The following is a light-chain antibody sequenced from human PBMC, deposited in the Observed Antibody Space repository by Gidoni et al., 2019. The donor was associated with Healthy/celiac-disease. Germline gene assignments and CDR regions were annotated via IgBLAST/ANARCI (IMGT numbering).Light chain of an antibody. CDR2: GNS. CDR1: SPNIGAGYD. J-gene: IGLJ1*01. V-gene: IGLV1-40*01. CDR3: QSYDSSLSGYV. Sequence: SVLKQAPPVSWAPGPGVTISGTGSSPNIGAGYDVHWYQQLPGTAPKLLIYGNSNRPSGVPDLFSGSKSCTSASLSITGLQAEDEADYYCQSYDSSLSGYVFGTGTKVTVL.